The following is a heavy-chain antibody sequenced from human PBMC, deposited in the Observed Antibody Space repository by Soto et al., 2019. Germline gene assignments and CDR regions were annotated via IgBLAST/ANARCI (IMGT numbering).Heavy chain of an antibody. V-gene: IGHV4-39*01. CDR3: ARLPDSSSYFDY. CDR1: GGSISSSSHF. CDR2: GSSSGIN. Sequence: QLQLQESGPGLLKPSETLSLTCTVSGGSISSSSHFWGWIRQPPGKGLEWIGTGSSSGINHYNPSLKSRVTMSVDRSKNQFFLRLNSATAADTAVYHCARLPDSSSYFDYWGQGILVTVSS. D-gene: IGHD6-13*01. J-gene: IGHJ4*02.